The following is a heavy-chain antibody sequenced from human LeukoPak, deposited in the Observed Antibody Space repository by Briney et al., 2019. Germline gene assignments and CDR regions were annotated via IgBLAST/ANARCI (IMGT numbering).Heavy chain of an antibody. V-gene: IGHV1-24*01. Sequence: GASVKVSCKVSGYTLTELSMHWVRQAPGKGLEWMGGFDPEDGETIYAQKFQGRVTMAEDTSTDTAYMELSSLRSEDTAVYYCATAPSPYNWNYGPFDYWGQGTPVTVSS. D-gene: IGHD1-7*01. CDR1: GYTLTELS. J-gene: IGHJ4*02. CDR2: FDPEDGET. CDR3: ATAPSPYNWNYGPFDY.